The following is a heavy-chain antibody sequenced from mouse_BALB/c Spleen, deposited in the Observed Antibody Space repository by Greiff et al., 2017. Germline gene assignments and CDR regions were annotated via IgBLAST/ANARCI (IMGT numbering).Heavy chain of an antibody. V-gene: IGHV1-20*02. CDR1: GYSFTGYF. CDR2: INPYNGDT. J-gene: IGHJ4*01. CDR3: ARSGDDDY. Sequence: DVKLQESGPELVKPGASVKISCKASGYSFTGYFMNWVMQSHGKSLEWIGRINPYNGDTFYNQKFKGKATLTVDKSSSTAHMELRSLASEDSAVYYCARSGDDDYWGQGTSVTVSS. D-gene: IGHD2-3*01.